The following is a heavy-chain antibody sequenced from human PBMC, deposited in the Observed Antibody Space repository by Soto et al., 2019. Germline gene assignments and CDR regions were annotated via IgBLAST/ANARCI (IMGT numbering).Heavy chain of an antibody. CDR1: GFTFSNYV. Sequence: EVQLLESGGGLVQPGGSLRLSCAASGFTFSNYVITWVRQTPGRGLDCVSIISGGGGNIYYADSVKGRFTISRDNSKNTLYLEMNSLRADDAAIYYCAKGFEAAALLGARYFDHWGQGALVTVSS. J-gene: IGHJ4*02. V-gene: IGHV3-23*01. D-gene: IGHD6-25*01. CDR3: AKGFEAAALLGARYFDH. CDR2: ISGGGGNI.